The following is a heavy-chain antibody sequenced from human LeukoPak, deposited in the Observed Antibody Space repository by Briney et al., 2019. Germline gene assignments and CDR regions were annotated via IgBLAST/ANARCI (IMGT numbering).Heavy chain of an antibody. J-gene: IGHJ1*01. CDR1: GFTFSSYC. Sequence: GGSLRLSCAASGFTFSSYCMHWVRQAPGKGLEWVAFIRYDGSNKYYADSVKGRFTISRDNSKNTLYLQMNSLRAEDTAVYYCAKDGATPEYFQHWGQGTLVTVSS. V-gene: IGHV3-30*02. CDR3: AKDGATPEYFQH. D-gene: IGHD1-26*01. CDR2: IRYDGSNK.